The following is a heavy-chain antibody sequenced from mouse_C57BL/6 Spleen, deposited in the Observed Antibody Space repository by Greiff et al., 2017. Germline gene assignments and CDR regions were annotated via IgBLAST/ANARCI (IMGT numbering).Heavy chain of an antibody. CDR1: GYAFSSSW. J-gene: IGHJ3*01. CDR2: IYPGDGDT. Sequence: VQLQQSGAELVRPGASVKISCKASGYAFSSSWMNWVKQRPGKGLEWIGRIYPGDGDTNYNGKFKGKATLTADKSSSTAYMQLSSLTSEDSAVYFCARPLQFAYWGQGTLVTVSA. CDR3: ARPLQFAY. V-gene: IGHV1-82*01.